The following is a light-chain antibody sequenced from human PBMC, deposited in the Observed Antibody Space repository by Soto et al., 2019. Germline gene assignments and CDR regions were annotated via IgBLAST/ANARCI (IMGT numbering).Light chain of an antibody. CDR3: QHLSRWPLT. CDR1: QSVRSN. CDR2: GAS. J-gene: IGKJ4*02. V-gene: IGKV3D-15*01. Sequence: EIVMTQSPATLSVSPGERATLSCRASQSVRSNLAWYQQKPGPAPRLLIYGASTRATGIPARFSGSGSGTEDTPTIRSRQSEETADYYGQHLSRWPLTCGGGTKVEIK.